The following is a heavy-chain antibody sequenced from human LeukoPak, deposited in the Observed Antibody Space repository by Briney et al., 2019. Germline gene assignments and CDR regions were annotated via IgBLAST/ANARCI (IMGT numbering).Heavy chain of an antibody. CDR1: GGSISSGGYY. Sequence: SQTLSLTCTVSGGSISSGGYYWSWIRQHPGKGLEWIGCIYHSGTTYYNPSLKSRIAISVDTSKNQFSLKLSSVTAPDTAVYFCARDRGGSYHYYGMDVWGQGTTVTVSS. J-gene: IGHJ6*02. CDR3: ARDRGGSYHYYGMDV. CDR2: IYHSGTT. D-gene: IGHD6-25*01. V-gene: IGHV4-31*03.